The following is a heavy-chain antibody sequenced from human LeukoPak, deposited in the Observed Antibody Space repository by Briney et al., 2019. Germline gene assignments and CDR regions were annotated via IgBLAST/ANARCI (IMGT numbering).Heavy chain of an antibody. J-gene: IGHJ2*01. D-gene: IGHD4-17*01. V-gene: IGHV3-30-3*01. CDR1: GFTFSSYA. Sequence: PGRSLRLSCAASGFTFSSYAMHWVRQAPGKGLEWVAVISYDGSNKYYADSVKGRFTISRDNSKNTLYLQMNSLRAEDTAVYYCARGGLYGDYSYWYFDLWGRGTLVTVSS. CDR3: ARGGLYGDYSYWYFDL. CDR2: ISYDGSNK.